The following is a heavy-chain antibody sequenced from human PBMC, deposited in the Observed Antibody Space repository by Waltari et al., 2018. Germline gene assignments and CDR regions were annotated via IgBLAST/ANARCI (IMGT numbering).Heavy chain of an antibody. CDR3: GRIAFGDDGGYFQY. CDR2: MQYRGST. J-gene: IGHJ1*01. CDR1: GGSITTNYN. D-gene: IGHD4-17*01. Sequence: QLQLQESGPGLVRPSETLSLPCHVSGGSITTNYNWAWIRQPPGKGLEWMGNMQYRGSTFYNPSLMSRVTISLDTSKNQFSLTLTSVDAADTAVYFCGRIAFGDDGGYFQYWGQGTLVTVSS. V-gene: IGHV4-39*01.